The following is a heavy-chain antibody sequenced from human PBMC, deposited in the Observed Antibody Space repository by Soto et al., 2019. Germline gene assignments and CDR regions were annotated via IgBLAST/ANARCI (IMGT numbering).Heavy chain of an antibody. CDR1: GGTFSSYS. CDR3: ARVHGAYYDFWSGPLQH. Sequence: SVKVSCKASGGTFSSYSISWVRQAPGQGLEWMGGIIPIFGTANYAQKFQGRVTITADESTSTAYMELSSLRSEDTAVYYCARVHGAYYDFWSGPLQHWGQGTLVTVSS. J-gene: IGHJ1*01. D-gene: IGHD3-3*01. V-gene: IGHV1-69*13. CDR2: IIPIFGTA.